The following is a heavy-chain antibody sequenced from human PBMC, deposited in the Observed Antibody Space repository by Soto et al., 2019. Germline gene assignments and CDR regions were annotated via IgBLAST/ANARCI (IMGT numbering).Heavy chain of an antibody. CDR2: IYRGGST. V-gene: IGHV4-61*01. J-gene: IGHJ5*01. CDR3: ARWPYSYADLPGYWFDS. Sequence: QVQLPESGPGLVKPSETLSLTCNVSRGSISSGSYYWSWVRQPPGKGLEWIAYIYRGGSTNYNPSFTSRASLSVATSARQFSLRLKAVIAADPAVCYCARWPYSYADLPGYWFDSWGQGTLVTVSS. CDR1: RGSISSGSYY. D-gene: IGHD5-18*01.